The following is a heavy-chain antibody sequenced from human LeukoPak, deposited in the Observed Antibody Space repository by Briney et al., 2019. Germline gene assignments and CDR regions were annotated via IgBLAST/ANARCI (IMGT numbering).Heavy chain of an antibody. D-gene: IGHD4-17*01. V-gene: IGHV4-34*01. CDR1: GGSFSGYY. CDR3: ARAPYGDYVGVYFDY. CDR2: INHSGST. Sequence: PSETLSLTRAVYGGSFSGYYWSWLRQPPGKGLEWIGEINHSGSTNYNPSLKSRVTISVDTSKNQFSLKLSSVTAADTAVYYCARAPYGDYVGVYFDYWGQGTLVTVSS. J-gene: IGHJ4*02.